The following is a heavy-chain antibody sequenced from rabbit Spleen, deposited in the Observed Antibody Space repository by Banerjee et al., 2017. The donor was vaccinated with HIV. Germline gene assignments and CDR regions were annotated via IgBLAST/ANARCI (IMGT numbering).Heavy chain of an antibody. CDR1: GFSFSSNYY. D-gene: IGHD3-1*01. CDR2: IDAGSSGDT. Sequence: QEQLKESGGDLVKPGASLTLTCTASGFSFSSNYYMNWVRQAPGKGLEWIACIDAGSSGDTYYASWAKGRFTISKTSSTTVTLQMTSLTAADTATYFCARDRPGSDNFDLWGQGTLVTVS. V-gene: IGHV1S45*01. CDR3: ARDRPGSDNFDL. J-gene: IGHJ4*01.